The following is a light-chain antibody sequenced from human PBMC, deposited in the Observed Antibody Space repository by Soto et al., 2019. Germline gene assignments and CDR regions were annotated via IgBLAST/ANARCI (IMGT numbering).Light chain of an antibody. CDR3: QQCNNWPPWT. J-gene: IGKJ1*01. Sequence: DIQMTQSPSTLSGSVGDRVTITCRGSQTISSWLAWYQQKPGKAPKLLIYKASTLKSGVPSRFSGSGSGTEFTLTISSLQSEDFAVYYCQQCNNWPPWTFGQGTKVDIK. V-gene: IGKV1-5*03. CDR2: KAS. CDR1: QTISSW.